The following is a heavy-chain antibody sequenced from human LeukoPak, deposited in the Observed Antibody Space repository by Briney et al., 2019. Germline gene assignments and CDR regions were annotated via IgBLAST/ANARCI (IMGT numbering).Heavy chain of an antibody. Sequence: RGSLRLSCAASGFTFSSYWMSWVRQAPGKGLEWVANIKQDGSEKYYVDSVKGRFTISRDNAKNSLYLQMNSLRAEDTAVYYCARDLTGRYDILTGFDYWGQGTLVTVSS. V-gene: IGHV3-7*01. CDR3: ARDLTGRYDILTGFDY. CDR2: IKQDGSEK. D-gene: IGHD3-9*01. J-gene: IGHJ4*02. CDR1: GFTFSSYW.